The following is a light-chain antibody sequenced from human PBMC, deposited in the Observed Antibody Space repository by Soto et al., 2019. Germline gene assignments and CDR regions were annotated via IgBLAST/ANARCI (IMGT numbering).Light chain of an antibody. CDR2: GAS. J-gene: IGKJ1*01. V-gene: IGKV3-15*01. Sequence: EIVMTQSPATLSLSPGERATLSCRASQSVNSNLAWYQQKPGQSPRLLIHGASTRSTGLPARFSGSGSGTEFTLTICSLQSEDFAVYYCQQYQNWPPWTFGQGTKVEI. CDR1: QSVNSN. CDR3: QQYQNWPPWT.